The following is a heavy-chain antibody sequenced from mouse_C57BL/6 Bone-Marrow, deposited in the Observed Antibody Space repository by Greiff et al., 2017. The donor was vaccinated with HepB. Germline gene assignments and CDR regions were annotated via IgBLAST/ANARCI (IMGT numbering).Heavy chain of an antibody. CDR2: IYPRSGNT. Sequence: VQLQESGAELARPGASVKLSCKASGYTFTSYGISWVKQRTGQGLEWIGEIYPRSGNTYYNEKFKGKATLTADKSSSTAYMELRSLTSEDSAVYFCARWGWLRDAMDYWGQGTSVTVSS. V-gene: IGHV1-81*01. D-gene: IGHD2-2*01. CDR1: GYTFTSYG. CDR3: ARWGWLRDAMDY. J-gene: IGHJ4*01.